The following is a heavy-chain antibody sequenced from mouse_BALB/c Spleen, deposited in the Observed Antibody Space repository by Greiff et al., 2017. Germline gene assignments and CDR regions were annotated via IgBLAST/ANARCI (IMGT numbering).Heavy chain of an antibody. CDR1: GYSITSDYA. J-gene: IGHJ3*01. V-gene: IGHV3-2*02. CDR3: ARGNGNYAY. D-gene: IGHD2-1*01. CDR2: ISYSGST. Sequence: EVKLQESGPGLVKPSQSLSLTCTVTGYSITSDYAWNWIRQFPGNKLEWMGYISYSGSTSYNPSLKSRISITRDTSKNQFFLQLNSVTTEDTATYYCARGNGNYAYWGQGTLVTVSA.